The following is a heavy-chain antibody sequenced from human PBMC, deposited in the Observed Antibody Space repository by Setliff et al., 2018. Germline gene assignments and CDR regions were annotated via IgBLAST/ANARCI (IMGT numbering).Heavy chain of an antibody. J-gene: IGHJ4*02. V-gene: IGHV4-38-2*02. Sequence: SETLSLTCTVSGYSISSGHYWGWIRQPPGKGLEWIGSISHSGYTYYNPSLRSRVTISLDTSKNQFSPKLTSVTAADTAVYYCAGGRRYDYGWDFDYWGQGTLVTVSS. CDR3: AGGRRYDYGWDFDY. CDR2: ISHSGYT. CDR1: GYSISSGHY. D-gene: IGHD4-17*01.